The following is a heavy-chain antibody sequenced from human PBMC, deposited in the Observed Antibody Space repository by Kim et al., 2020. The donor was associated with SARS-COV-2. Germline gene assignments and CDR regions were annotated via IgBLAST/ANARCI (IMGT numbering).Heavy chain of an antibody. V-gene: IGHV3-30-3*01. Sequence: GGSLRLTCAASGFTFSSYAMHWVRQAPGKGLEWVAVISYDGSNKYYADSVKGRFTISRDNSKNTLYLQMNSLRAEDTAVYYCASPTGTTLRALRSDPWGQGTLVTVSS. CDR1: GFTFSSYA. CDR2: ISYDGSNK. D-gene: IGHD1-1*01. CDR3: ASPTGTTLRALRSDP. J-gene: IGHJ5*02.